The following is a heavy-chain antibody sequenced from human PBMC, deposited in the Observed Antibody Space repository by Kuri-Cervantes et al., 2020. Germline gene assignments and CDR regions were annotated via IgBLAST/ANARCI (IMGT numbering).Heavy chain of an antibody. V-gene: IGHV1-18*01. CDR3: AREALYYYGSGSYGDV. CDR2: ISAYNGNT. Sequence: ASVKVSCKASGYTFTSYGISWVRQAPGQGLEWMGWISAYNGNTNYTQKLQGRVTMTRDTSISTAYMELSRLRSDDTAVYYCAREALYYYGSGSYGDVWGQGTTVTVSS. J-gene: IGHJ6*01. CDR1: GYTFTSYG. D-gene: IGHD3-10*01.